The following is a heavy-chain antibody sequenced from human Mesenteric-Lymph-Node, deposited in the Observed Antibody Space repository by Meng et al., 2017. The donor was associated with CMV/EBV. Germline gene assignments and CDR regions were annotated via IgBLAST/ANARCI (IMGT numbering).Heavy chain of an antibody. D-gene: IGHD6-13*01. CDR2: IYYSGST. V-gene: IGHV4-39*01. Sequence: SETLSLTCTVSGGSISSSSYYWGWIRQPPGKGLEWIGIIYYSGSTYYNPSLKSRVTISVDTSKNQFSLKLSSVTAADTAVYYCARHGQQQLLDYWGQGTLVTVSS. CDR3: ARHGQQQLLDY. J-gene: IGHJ4*02. CDR1: GGSISSSSYY.